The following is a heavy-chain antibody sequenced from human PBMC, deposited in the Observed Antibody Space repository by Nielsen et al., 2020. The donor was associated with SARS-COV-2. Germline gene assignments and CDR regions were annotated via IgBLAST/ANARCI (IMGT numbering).Heavy chain of an antibody. Sequence: WIRQPPGKGLEWVAVIWFDGSDKYYADFVKDRFTISRDNSKNTLYLEMKSLRAEDTAVYYCARDLGGSSGWGDYYYYGMDVWGQGTTVTVSS. J-gene: IGHJ6*02. D-gene: IGHD6-19*01. CDR2: IWFDGSDK. V-gene: IGHV3-33*01. CDR3: ARDLGGSSGWGDYYYYGMDV.